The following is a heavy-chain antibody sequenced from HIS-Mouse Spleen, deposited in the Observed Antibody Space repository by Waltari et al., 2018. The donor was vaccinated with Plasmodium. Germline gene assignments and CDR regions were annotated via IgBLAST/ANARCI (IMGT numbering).Heavy chain of an antibody. CDR1: GFTFSSYW. D-gene: IGHD6-19*01. J-gene: IGHJ5*02. CDR3: ARGGAVAGHWFDP. Sequence: EVQLVESGGGLVQPGGYMRLSCAASGFTFSSYWMPWVRQAPGKGLVWVSRINSDGSSTSYADSVKGRFTISRDNAKNTLYLQMNSLRAEDTAVYYCARGGAVAGHWFDPWGQGTLVTVSS. V-gene: IGHV3-74*01. CDR2: INSDGSST.